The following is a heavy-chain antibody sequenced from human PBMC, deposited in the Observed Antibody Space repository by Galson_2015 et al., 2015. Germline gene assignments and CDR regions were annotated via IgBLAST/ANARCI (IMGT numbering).Heavy chain of an antibody. CDR3: ARKQQGREQHYYYYYMDV. V-gene: IGHV4-31*03. J-gene: IGHJ6*03. CDR1: GGSISSGRDY. Sequence: TLSLTCTVSGGSISSGRDYWIWIRQHPGKGLEWIGYIYNSGTTYYNSSLKSRVTISVDTSKNQFSLKLSSVTAADTAVYYCARKQQGREQHYYYYYMDVWGKGTTVTVSS. CDR2: IYNSGTT. D-gene: IGHD6-13*01.